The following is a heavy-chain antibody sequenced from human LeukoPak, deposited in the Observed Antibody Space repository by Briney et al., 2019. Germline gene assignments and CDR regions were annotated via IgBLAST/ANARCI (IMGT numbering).Heavy chain of an antibody. CDR3: ARTGYSSSYRFTGDY. CDR2: INPNSGGT. CDR1: GYTFTGYY. Sequence: ASAKVSCKASGYTFTGYYMHWVRQAPGQGLEWMGWINPNSGGTKYAQKFQGRVTMTRDTSISTAYMELSRLRSDDTAVYYCARTGYSSSYRFTGDYWGQGTLVTVSS. D-gene: IGHD6-13*01. V-gene: IGHV1-2*02. J-gene: IGHJ4*02.